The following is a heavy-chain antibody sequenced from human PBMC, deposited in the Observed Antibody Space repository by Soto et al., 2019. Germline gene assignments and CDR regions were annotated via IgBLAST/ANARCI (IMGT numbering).Heavy chain of an antibody. CDR3: AKGNTGYQGTLDY. J-gene: IGHJ4*02. Sequence: QVQLVESGGGVVQPGRSLRLSCVASEFTFSNYGMHWVRQAPGKGLEWVAVISFDGSNKYFADSVKGRFTISRDNPRNTVYLQMNSLSPEDTDVYYCAKGNTGYQGTLDYWGQGTLVTVSS. CDR1: EFTFSNYG. D-gene: IGHD5-12*01. V-gene: IGHV3-30*18. CDR2: ISFDGSNK.